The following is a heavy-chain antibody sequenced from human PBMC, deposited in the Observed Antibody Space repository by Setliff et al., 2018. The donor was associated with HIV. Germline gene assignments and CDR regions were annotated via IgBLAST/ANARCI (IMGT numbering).Heavy chain of an antibody. J-gene: IGHJ3*01. CDR3: AREVLRGGDDAFGL. CDR2: ISNSSRYY. V-gene: IGHV3-21*01. D-gene: IGHD3-10*01. Sequence: GGSLRLSCSASGFLFNRYSLNWVRQVPGRGPEWVASISNSSRYYWVKARYGDSVRGRFTISGDYAKNAAYLQMNSLRVEDSAVYYCAREVLRGGDDAFGLWGWGTVVTVSS. CDR1: GFLFNRYS.